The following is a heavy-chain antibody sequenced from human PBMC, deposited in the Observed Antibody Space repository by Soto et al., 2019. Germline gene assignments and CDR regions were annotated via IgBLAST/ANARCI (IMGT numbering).Heavy chain of an antibody. V-gene: IGHV3-48*01. D-gene: IGHD1-1*01. CDR1: GFTFSHYS. CDR3: ASPPLTNMG. Sequence: EVQLVESGGGLVQPGGSLRLSCAASGFTFSHYSMNWVRQAPGKGLEWVSYISTSSSTIFYADSVKGRFTISRDNAKNSLYLQMNSLRAEDTAVYYCASPPLTNMGWGQGTLVTVSS. J-gene: IGHJ4*02. CDR2: ISTSSSTI.